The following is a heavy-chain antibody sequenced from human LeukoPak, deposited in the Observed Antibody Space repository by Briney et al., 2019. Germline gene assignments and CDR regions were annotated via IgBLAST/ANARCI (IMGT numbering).Heavy chain of an antibody. D-gene: IGHD5-18*01. J-gene: IGHJ4*02. CDR3: AGVDTAMATMGY. V-gene: IGHV4-59*01. CDR1: GGSISSYY. Sequence: SETLSLTCTVSGGSISSYYWSWIRQPPGKGLEWIVYIYYSGSTNYNPSLKSRVTISVDTSKNQFSLKLSSVTAADTAVYYCAGVDTAMATMGYWGQGTLVTVSS. CDR2: IYYSGST.